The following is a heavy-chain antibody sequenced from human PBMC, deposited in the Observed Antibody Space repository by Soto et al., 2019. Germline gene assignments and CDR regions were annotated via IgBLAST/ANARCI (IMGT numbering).Heavy chain of an antibody. V-gene: IGHV4-31*03. CDR1: GGSISSGGYY. Sequence: SETLSLTCTVSGGSISSGGYYWSWIRQHPGKGLEWIGYIYYSGSTYYNPSLKSRVTISVDTSKNQFSLKLSSVTAADTAVYYCARGYSGSYRRPIDYWGQGTLVTVSS. D-gene: IGHD1-26*01. CDR2: IYYSGST. J-gene: IGHJ4*02. CDR3: ARGYSGSYRRPIDY.